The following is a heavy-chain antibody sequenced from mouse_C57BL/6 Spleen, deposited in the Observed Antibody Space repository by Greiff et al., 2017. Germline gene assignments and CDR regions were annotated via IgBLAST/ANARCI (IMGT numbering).Heavy chain of an antibody. CDR2: IHPSSGST. CDR1: GYTFTSYW. V-gene: IGHV1-64*01. CDR3: ARDYDGDYAWFAY. Sequence: VQLQQPGAELVKPGASVKLSCKASGYTFTSYWMHWVKQRPGQGLEWIGMIHPSSGSTNYNEKFKSKATLTVDKSSSTAYMQLSSLTSEDSAVYYCARDYDGDYAWFAYWGQGTLVTVSA. D-gene: IGHD2-3*01. J-gene: IGHJ3*01.